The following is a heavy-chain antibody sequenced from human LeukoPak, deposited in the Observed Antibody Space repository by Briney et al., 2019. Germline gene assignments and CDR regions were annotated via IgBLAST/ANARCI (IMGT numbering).Heavy chain of an antibody. CDR2: ISYDGSNK. CDR1: GFTFSSYG. D-gene: IGHD6-13*01. CDR3: SKSHLISAAD. V-gene: IGHV3-30*18. Sequence: GGSLRLSCAASGFTFSSYGMHWVRQAPGKGLEWVAVISYDGSNKYYADSVKGRFTISRDNYKNTLYLQMNSMSAEDTDVYYFSKSHLISAADWAQGTLVTVSS. J-gene: IGHJ4*02.